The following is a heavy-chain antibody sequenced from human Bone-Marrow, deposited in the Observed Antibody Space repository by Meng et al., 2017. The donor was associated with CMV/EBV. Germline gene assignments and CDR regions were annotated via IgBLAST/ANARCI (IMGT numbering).Heavy chain of an antibody. Sequence: ASVKVSCKASGHTFTSYGISWVRQAPGQGLEWMGWISAKNGNANYAQKFQGRVTMTTDTSTSTAYMELMSLRSDDTAVYYCATYDNGSSWYCYRYYPNDVWSQGTTVTVSS. CDR3: ATYDNGSSWYCYRYYPNDV. J-gene: IGHJ6*02. CDR2: ISAKNGNA. CDR1: GHTFTSYG. V-gene: IGHV1-18*01. D-gene: IGHD6-13*01.